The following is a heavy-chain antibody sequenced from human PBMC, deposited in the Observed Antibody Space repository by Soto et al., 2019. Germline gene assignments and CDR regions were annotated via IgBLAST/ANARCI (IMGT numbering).Heavy chain of an antibody. CDR2: ISSSGSTI. V-gene: IGHV3-48*03. J-gene: IGHJ3*02. CDR1: GFTFSSYE. Sequence: EVQLVESGGGLVQPGGSLRLSCAASGFTFSSYEMNWVRQAPGKGLEWVSYISSSGSTIYYADSVKGRFTISRDNAKNSLYLQMNSLRAEDTAVYYCARDRALDFTRWDAFDIWGQGTMVTVSS. D-gene: IGHD1-1*01. CDR3: ARDRALDFTRWDAFDI.